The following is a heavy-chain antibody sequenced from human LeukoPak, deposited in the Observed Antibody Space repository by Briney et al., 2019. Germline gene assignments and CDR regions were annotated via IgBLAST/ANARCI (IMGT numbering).Heavy chain of an antibody. CDR2: IYTGGST. Sequence: PGGSLRLSGAALGLTVSSNNMSWARKPPGRGLEWVSVIYTGGSTYYADSVKGRFTISRDNSKNTLFLQMSSLRGEDTAVYFCARDRGGTFGIWGQGTLVTVSS. CDR1: GLTVSSNN. V-gene: IGHV3-53*01. J-gene: IGHJ4*02. CDR3: ARDRGGTFGI. D-gene: IGHD2-15*01.